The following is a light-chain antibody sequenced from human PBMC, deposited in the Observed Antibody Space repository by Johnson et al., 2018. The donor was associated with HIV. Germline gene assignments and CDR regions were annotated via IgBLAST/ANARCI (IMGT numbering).Light chain of an antibody. V-gene: IGLV1-51*02. CDR2: ETY. J-gene: IGLJ1*01. CDR3: ATWHISLNTGGV. Sequence: QSVLTQPPSVSAAPGQKVTISCSGSSSNIGNNYVSWFQQLPGTAPKLLIYETYKRPSGIHDRFSGSKSGTSATLGITGLQTGDEAYYYCATWHISLNTGGVFGTGTKVTVL. CDR1: SSNIGNNY.